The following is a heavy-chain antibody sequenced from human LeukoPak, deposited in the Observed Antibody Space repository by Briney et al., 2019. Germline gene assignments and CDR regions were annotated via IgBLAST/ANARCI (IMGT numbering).Heavy chain of an antibody. CDR1: GGSISSGGYY. V-gene: IGHV4-31*03. CDR2: IYYSGST. D-gene: IGHD3-10*01. CDR3: ARERFWFGEANDAFDI. Sequence: PSQTLSLTCTVSGGSISSGGYYWSWIRQHPGKGLVWIGYIYYSGSTYYNPSLKSRVTISVDTSKNQFSLKLSSVTAADTAVYYCARERFWFGEANDAFDIWGQGTMVTVSS. J-gene: IGHJ3*02.